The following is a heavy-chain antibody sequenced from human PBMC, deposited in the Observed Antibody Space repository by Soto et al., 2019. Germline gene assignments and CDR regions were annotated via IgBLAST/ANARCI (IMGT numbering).Heavy chain of an antibody. CDR1: GFTFSSYS. Sequence: GGSLRLSCAASGFTFSSYSRNWVRQAPGKGLEWVSYISSSSSTIYYADSVKGRFTISRDNAKNSLYLQMNSLRAEDTAVYYCARVWEADFDYWGQGTLVTVSS. D-gene: IGHD1-26*01. CDR3: ARVWEADFDY. J-gene: IGHJ4*02. CDR2: ISSSSSTI. V-gene: IGHV3-48*01.